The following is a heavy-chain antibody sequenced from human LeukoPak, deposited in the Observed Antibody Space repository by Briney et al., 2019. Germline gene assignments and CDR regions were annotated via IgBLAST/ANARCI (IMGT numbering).Heavy chain of an antibody. CDR2: ISGSGGST. J-gene: IGHJ6*02. CDR3: AKRYCSSTSCGFYYYYGMDV. Sequence: PGGSLRLSCAASGFTFSNYAMNWVRQAPGKGLEWVSAISGSGGSTYYADSVKGRFTISRDNSKNTLYLQMNSLRAEDTAVYYCAKRYCSSTSCGFYYYYGMDVWGQGTTVTVSS. V-gene: IGHV3-23*01. D-gene: IGHD2-2*01. CDR1: GFTFSNYA.